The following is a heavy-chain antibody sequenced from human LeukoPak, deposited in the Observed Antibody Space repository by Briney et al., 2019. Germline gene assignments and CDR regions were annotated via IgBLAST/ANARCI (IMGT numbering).Heavy chain of an antibody. Sequence: AASVKVSCKASGYTFTSYYMHWVRQAPGQGLEWMGIINPSGGSTSYAQKFQGRVTITRDTSTSTVYMELSSLRSEDTAVYYCARDSYDGLFDYWGQGTLVTVSS. CDR3: ARDSYDGLFDY. CDR2: INPSGGST. J-gene: IGHJ4*02. V-gene: IGHV1-46*01. D-gene: IGHD5-12*01. CDR1: GYTFTSYY.